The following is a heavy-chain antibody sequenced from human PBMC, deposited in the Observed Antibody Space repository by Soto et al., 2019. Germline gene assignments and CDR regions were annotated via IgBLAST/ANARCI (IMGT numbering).Heavy chain of an antibody. V-gene: IGHV3-73*01. CDR1: GVTFSGFA. CDR3: TRLLEWLRWGKGDYYYMAV. J-gene: IGHJ6*03. D-gene: IGHD5-12*01. CDR2: IRSKANSYAT. Sequence: GGPLRLPCAAAGVTFSGFAMRWVRQDSGKGLEGVGRIRSKANSYATAYAASVKGRFTISRDDSKNTAYLQMNSLKTEDTAVYYCTRLLEWLRWGKGDYYYMAVWGKGTTVTVSS.